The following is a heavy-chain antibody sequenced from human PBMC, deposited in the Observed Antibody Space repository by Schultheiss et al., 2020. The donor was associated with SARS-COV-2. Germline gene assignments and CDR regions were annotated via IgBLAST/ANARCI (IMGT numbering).Heavy chain of an antibody. CDR2: IYAGDSDT. CDR1: AYRFTNSW. D-gene: IGHD2-21*02. J-gene: IGHJ4*02. V-gene: IGHV5-51*01. Sequence: GESLKISCKGSAYRFTNSWIGWVRQMPGKGLDWMGIIYAGDSDTRYSPSFQGHVTISVDKSISVAYLQWSSLKASDTAMYFCARQTAGFSPPDYWGQGTLVTVSS. CDR3: ARQTAGFSPPDY.